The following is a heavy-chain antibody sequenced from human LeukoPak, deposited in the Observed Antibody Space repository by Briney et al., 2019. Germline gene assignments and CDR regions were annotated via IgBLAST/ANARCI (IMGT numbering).Heavy chain of an antibody. V-gene: IGHV3-21*04. D-gene: IGHD6-6*01. J-gene: IGHJ4*02. CDR2: ISSSSSYI. Sequence: GGSLRLSCAASGFTFSSYSMNWVRQAPGKGLEWVSSISSSSSYIYYADSVKGRFTISRDNAKNTLYLQINSLRAEDTAVYYCAKDRVPLAARPLHFDYWGQGTLVTVSS. CDR1: GFTFSSYS. CDR3: AKDRVPLAARPLHFDY.